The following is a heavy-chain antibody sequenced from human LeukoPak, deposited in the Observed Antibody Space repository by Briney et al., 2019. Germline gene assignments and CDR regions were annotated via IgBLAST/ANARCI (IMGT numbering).Heavy chain of an antibody. CDR1: GFTVSSSY. V-gene: IGHV3-66*02. J-gene: IGHJ3*02. D-gene: IGHD2-2*01. Sequence: GGSLRLSCAASGFTVSSSYMSWVRQAPGKGLEWVSAIYSGGSTDYADSVKGRFTISRDNSKNTLYLQMNSLRAEDTAVYYCARDVSLYCSSATCFHDAFDIWGQGTMVTVSS. CDR3: ARDVSLYCSSATCFHDAFDI. CDR2: IYSGGST.